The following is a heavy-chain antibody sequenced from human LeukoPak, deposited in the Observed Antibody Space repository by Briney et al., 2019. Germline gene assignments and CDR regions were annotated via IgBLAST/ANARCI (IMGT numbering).Heavy chain of an antibody. J-gene: IGHJ4*02. CDR3: AKSSGSSSWYDYFDY. CDR2: VRFDGSNT. D-gene: IGHD6-19*01. V-gene: IGHV3-30*02. CDR1: GFYFNTYA. Sequence: GGSLRLSCAASGFYFNTYAMHWVRQAPGKGLEWVAFVRFDGSNTRYADSVKGRFTISRDNSKNTLFLQMNNLRPEDTAVYYCAKSSGSSSWYDYFDYWGQGTLATVSS.